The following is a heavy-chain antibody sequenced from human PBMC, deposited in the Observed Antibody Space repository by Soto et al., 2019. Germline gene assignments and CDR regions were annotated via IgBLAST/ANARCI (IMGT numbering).Heavy chain of an antibody. D-gene: IGHD2-2*01. CDR2: INPLSGTP. J-gene: IGHJ4*02. V-gene: IGHV1-69*06. Sequence: QVQLVQSGAEVKKPESSVKVSCKTSGGTFVRHVISWVRQAPGQGPEWMGKINPLSGTPNYAQNFQDRVTFTADTDSSTAYMELSSLRSDDTAVYYCAAPACAATWCSPSHNLDHWGQGTLVTVSS. CDR3: AAPACAATWCSPSHNLDH. CDR1: GGTFVRHV.